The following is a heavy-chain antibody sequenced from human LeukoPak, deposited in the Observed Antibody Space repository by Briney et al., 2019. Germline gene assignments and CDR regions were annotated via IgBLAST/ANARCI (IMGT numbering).Heavy chain of an antibody. V-gene: IGHV3-21*01. J-gene: IGHJ4*02. D-gene: IGHD3-3*01. Sequence: GGSLRLSCAASGFTFSSYSMNWVRQAPGKGLEWVSSISSSSSYIYYADSVKGRFTISRDNAKNSLYLQMNSLRAEDTAVYYCARDFFGVVIIPLDYWGQGTLVTVSS. CDR2: ISSSSSYI. CDR3: ARDFFGVVIIPLDY. CDR1: GFTFSSYS.